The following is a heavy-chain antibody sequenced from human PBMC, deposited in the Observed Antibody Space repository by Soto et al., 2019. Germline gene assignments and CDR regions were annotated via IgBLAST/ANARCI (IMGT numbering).Heavy chain of an antibody. D-gene: IGHD2-15*01. V-gene: IGHV3-21*01. Sequence: EVQLVESGGGLVKPGGSLRLSCAASGFTFSSYSMNWVRQAPGKGLEWVSSISSASTSIYYADSVKGRFTISRDNAKNSLYLQMNSLVAEDTAVYYCARARGSATGYDDYWGQGTLVTVSS. CDR2: ISSASTSI. CDR3: ARARGSATGYDDY. J-gene: IGHJ4*02. CDR1: GFTFSSYS.